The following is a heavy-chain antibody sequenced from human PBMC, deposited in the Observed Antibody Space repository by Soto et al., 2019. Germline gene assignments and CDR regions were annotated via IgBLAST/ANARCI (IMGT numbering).Heavy chain of an antibody. Sequence: GGSLRLSCAASGFTFSSYAMGWVRQAPGKGLEWVSAISGSGGSTYYGDSVEGRFTISRDNSKNTLYRQMNSLRAEDKAVYYCAKDLVYYDFWSGIQRGGYYYYGMDVWGQGTTVTVSS. CDR2: ISGSGGST. CDR1: GFTFSSYA. V-gene: IGHV3-23*01. CDR3: AKDLVYYDFWSGIQRGGYYYYGMDV. J-gene: IGHJ6*02. D-gene: IGHD3-3*01.